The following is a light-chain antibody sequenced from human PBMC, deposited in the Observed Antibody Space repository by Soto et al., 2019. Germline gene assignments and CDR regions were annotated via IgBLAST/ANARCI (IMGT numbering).Light chain of an antibody. V-gene: IGKV3-11*01. Sequence: EIVLTQSPATLSLSPGERATLSCRASQSVSSYLAWYQQKPGQAPRLLIYDASNRATGIPARFSGTGSGTDFTLTISSLEPEDFAVYYCQQSYSTPYTFGQGTKLEIK. CDR2: DAS. J-gene: IGKJ2*01. CDR3: QQSYSTPYT. CDR1: QSVSSY.